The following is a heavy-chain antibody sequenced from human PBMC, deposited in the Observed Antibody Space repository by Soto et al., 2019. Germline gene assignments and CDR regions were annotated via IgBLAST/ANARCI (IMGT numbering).Heavy chain of an antibody. J-gene: IGHJ6*02. CDR2: IYYSGST. V-gene: IGHV4-39*01. CDR3: ARHAKGANYYYGMDV. D-gene: IGHD2-15*01. CDR1: GGSISSSSYY. Sequence: SETLSLTCTVSGGSISSSSYYWGWIRQLPGKGLEWIGSIYYSGSTYYNPSLKSRVTISVDTSKNQFSLKLSSVTAADTAVYYCARHAKGANYYYGMDVWGQGTTVT.